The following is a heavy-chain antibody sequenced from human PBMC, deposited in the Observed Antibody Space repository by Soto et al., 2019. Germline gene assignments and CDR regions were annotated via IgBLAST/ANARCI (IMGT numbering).Heavy chain of an antibody. V-gene: IGHV1-18*01. J-gene: IGHJ6*02. CDR3: ARNRGRITMVRGPSGMDV. CDR2: ISAYNGNT. Sequence: ASVKVSCKASGYTFTSYGISWVRQAPGQGLEWMGWISAYNGNTNYAQKLQGRVTMTTDTSTSTAYMELRSLRSDDTAVYYCARNRGRITMVRGPSGMDVWGQGTTVTVSS. D-gene: IGHD3-10*01. CDR1: GYTFTSYG.